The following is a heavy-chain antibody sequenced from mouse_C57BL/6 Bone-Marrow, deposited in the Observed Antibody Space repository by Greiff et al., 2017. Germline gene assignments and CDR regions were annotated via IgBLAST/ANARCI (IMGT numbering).Heavy chain of an antibody. CDR2: IYPRSGNT. Sequence: VQLVESGAELARPGASVKLSCKASGYTFTSYGISWVKQRTGQGLEWIGEIYPRSGNTYYNEKFKGKATLTVDKSSSTAYMELRSLTSEDSAVYFCARLYDGYYGAMDYWGQGTSVPVSS. CDR3: ARLYDGYYGAMDY. CDR1: GYTFTSYG. V-gene: IGHV1-81*01. J-gene: IGHJ4*01. D-gene: IGHD2-3*01.